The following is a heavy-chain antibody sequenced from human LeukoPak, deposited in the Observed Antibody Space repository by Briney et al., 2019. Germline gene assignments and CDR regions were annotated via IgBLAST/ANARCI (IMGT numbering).Heavy chain of an antibody. CDR3: AREAQIQLSYYYYYMDV. CDR2: IYYSGST. CDR1: GGSISSYY. V-gene: IGHV4-59*01. D-gene: IGHD5-18*01. J-gene: IGHJ6*03. Sequence: SETLSLTCTVSGGSISSYYWSWIRQPPGKGLEWIGYIYYSGSTNYNPSLKSRVTISVDTSKNQFSLKLSSVTAADTAVYYCAREAQIQLSYYYYYMDVWGKGTTVTVSS.